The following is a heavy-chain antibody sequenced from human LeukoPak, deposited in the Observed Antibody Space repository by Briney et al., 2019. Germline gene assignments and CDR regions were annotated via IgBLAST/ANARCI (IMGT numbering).Heavy chain of an antibody. V-gene: IGHV3-23*01. Sequence: GGSLRLSCAASGFTFSSYAMSWVRQAPGKGLEWVSAISGSGGSTYYADSVKGRFTISRDNSKNTLYLQMNSLRAEDTTVYYCVRDDDRPDNGLDYWGQGTLVTVSS. D-gene: IGHD3-22*01. J-gene: IGHJ4*02. CDR3: VRDDDRPDNGLDY. CDR1: GFTFSSYA. CDR2: ISGSGGST.